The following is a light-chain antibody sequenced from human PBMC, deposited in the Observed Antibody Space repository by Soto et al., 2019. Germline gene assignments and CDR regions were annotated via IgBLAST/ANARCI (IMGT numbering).Light chain of an antibody. CDR3: LHYGRYSGA. J-gene: IGKJ1*01. CDR2: AAS. Sequence: AIRMTQSPSPVSASPGDRVTITCRAGQCISSYLAWYQQKPGKAPKLLIYAASTLEIGFPSRFSGSGSGTEFTLTISSLQPEDFAAYFCLHYGRYSGAFGQGTKVDIK. CDR1: QCISSY. V-gene: IGKV1-8*01.